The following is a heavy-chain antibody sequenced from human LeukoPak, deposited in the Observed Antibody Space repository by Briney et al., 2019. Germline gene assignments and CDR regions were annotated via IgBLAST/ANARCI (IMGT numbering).Heavy chain of an antibody. Sequence: PGGSLRLSYTASGFTFGDYAISWVRQAPGKGLEWVGFIRSKAYGGTTEYAASVKGRFTISRDDSKSIAYLQMNSLKTEDTAVYYCTRDQMVVVPAAVFDYWGQGTLVTVSS. CDR1: GFTFGDYA. CDR2: IRSKAYGGTT. D-gene: IGHD2-2*01. V-gene: IGHV3-49*04. J-gene: IGHJ4*02. CDR3: TRDQMVVVPAAVFDY.